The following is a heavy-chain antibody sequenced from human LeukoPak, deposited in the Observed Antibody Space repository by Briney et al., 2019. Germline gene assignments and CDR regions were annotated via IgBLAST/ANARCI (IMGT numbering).Heavy chain of an antibody. J-gene: IGHJ4*02. CDR1: GYTFTTYW. V-gene: IGHV5-51*01. CDR2: IYPGDSDT. D-gene: IGHD3-22*01. CDR3: ARLYYYGSRGTKHYFDY. Sequence: LGESLKISCQGSGYTFTTYWIGWVRQMPGKGLEWMGIIYPGDSDTRYSPSFQGQVTISADKSISTAYLQWSSLKASDTAIYYCARLYYYGSRGTKHYFDYWGQGTLVTVSS.